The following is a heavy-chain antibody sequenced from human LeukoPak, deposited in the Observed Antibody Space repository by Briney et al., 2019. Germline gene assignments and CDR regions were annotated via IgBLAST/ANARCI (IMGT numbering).Heavy chain of an antibody. Sequence: ASVKVSCKASGYTFTGYYMHWVRQAPGQGLEWMGRINPNSGGTNYAQKFQGRVTMTRDTSISTAYMELSRLRSDDTAVYYCARDYYDSSGYYNYWGQGTLVTVSP. CDR3: ARDYYDSSGYYNY. CDR2: INPNSGGT. CDR1: GYTFTGYY. V-gene: IGHV1-2*06. J-gene: IGHJ4*02. D-gene: IGHD3-22*01.